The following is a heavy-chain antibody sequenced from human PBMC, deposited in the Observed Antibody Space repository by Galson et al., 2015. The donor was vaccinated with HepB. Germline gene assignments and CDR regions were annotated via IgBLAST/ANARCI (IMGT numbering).Heavy chain of an antibody. D-gene: IGHD4-17*01. CDR3: ARDRGDYGDYADY. V-gene: IGHV3-30-3*01. J-gene: IGHJ4*02. CDR1: GFTFSSYA. Sequence: SLRLSCAASGFTFSSYAMHWVRQAPGKGLEWVAVISYDGGNKYYADSVKGRFTISRDNSKNTLYLQMNSLRAEDTAVYYCARDRGDYGDYADYWGQGTLVTVSS. CDR2: ISYDGGNK.